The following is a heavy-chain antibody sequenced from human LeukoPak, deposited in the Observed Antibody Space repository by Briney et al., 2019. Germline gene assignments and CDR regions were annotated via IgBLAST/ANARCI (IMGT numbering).Heavy chain of an antibody. CDR3: ARGAGYCTSSSCHLWSDY. Sequence: GGSLRLSCAASEFTFSSYSMNWVRQAPGKGLEWVSSISSSSNIYYADSVKGRFAVSRDNAKNELYLQMNSLRAEDTAVYYCARGAGYCTSSSCHLWSDYWGQGTLVTVSS. CDR2: ISSSSNI. D-gene: IGHD2-2*01. V-gene: IGHV3-21*01. J-gene: IGHJ4*02. CDR1: EFTFSSYS.